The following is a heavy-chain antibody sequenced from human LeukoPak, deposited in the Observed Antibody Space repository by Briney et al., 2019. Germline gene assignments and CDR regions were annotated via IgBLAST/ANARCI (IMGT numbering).Heavy chain of an antibody. V-gene: IGHV3-23*01. Sequence: GGSLSLSCAASAFPFSTYVMSWVRQAPGGGLEWISSISGDGARIYYTNSVKGRFTISRDNPKNTLFLQVNSLRVEDTAVYYCAKGGLTTPLHYWGQGTLVTVSS. J-gene: IGHJ4*02. CDR3: AKGGLTTPLHY. CDR2: ISGDGARI. CDR1: AFPFSTYV. D-gene: IGHD1-14*01.